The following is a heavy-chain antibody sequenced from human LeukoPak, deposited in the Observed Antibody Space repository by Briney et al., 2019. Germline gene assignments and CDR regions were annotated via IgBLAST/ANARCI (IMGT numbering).Heavy chain of an antibody. CDR1: GFIFSTYW. D-gene: IGHD6-6*01. J-gene: IGHJ4*02. V-gene: IGHV3-74*03. Sequence: GGSLRLSCAASGFIFSTYWMHWVRQAPGKGLVWVSYINSDGSKYADSVKGRFTVSRDNAKNTLYLQMNRLRVEDTAVYYCAKEVRPNDYWGQGTLVTVSS. CDR3: AKEVRPNDY. CDR2: INSDGS.